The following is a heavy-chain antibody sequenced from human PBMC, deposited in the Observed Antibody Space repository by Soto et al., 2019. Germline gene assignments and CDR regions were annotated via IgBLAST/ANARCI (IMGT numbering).Heavy chain of an antibody. V-gene: IGHV3-7*01. D-gene: IGHD6-6*01. CDR2: IKSDGSEK. J-gene: IGHJ4*02. Sequence: GGSLRLSCEVSGFIFSTHWMNWVRQVPGKGLEWVANIKSDGSEKYYVDSVKGRFTISRDNAKNSLYLQMNGLRDEDTATYYCAKDKGGRAARPSDYWGQGTLVTVSS. CDR1: GFIFSTHW. CDR3: AKDKGGRAARPSDY.